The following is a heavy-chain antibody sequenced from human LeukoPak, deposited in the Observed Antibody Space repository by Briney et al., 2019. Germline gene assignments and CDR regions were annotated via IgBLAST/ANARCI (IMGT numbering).Heavy chain of an antibody. CDR3: AKDEAAAGVDFDY. J-gene: IGHJ4*02. V-gene: IGHV3-30*02. CDR1: GFTFSGYG. Sequence: GSLRLSCAASGFTFSGYGIHWVRQAPGKGLEWVAFIRSDGSVKYYADSVRGRFSISRDNSKNTLYLQMNSLRPEDTAVYYCAKDEAAAGVDFDYWGQGALVTVYS. CDR2: IRSDGSVK. D-gene: IGHD6-13*01.